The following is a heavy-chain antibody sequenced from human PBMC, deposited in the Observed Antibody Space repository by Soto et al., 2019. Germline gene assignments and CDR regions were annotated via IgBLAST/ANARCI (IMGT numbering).Heavy chain of an antibody. V-gene: IGHV3-33*01. J-gene: IGHJ6*02. CDR3: ARGARYSSSWYGVRYYYYYGMDV. CDR2: IWYDGSNK. CDR1: GFTFSSYG. Sequence: GGSLRLSCAASGFTFSSYGMHWVRQAPGKGLEWVAVIWYDGSNKYYADSVKGRFTISRDNSKNTLYLQMNSLRAEDTAVYYCARGARYSSSWYGVRYYYYYGMDVWGQGXTVTVSS. D-gene: IGHD6-13*01.